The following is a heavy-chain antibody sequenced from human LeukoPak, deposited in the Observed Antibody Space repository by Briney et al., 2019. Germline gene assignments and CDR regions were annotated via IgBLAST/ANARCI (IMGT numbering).Heavy chain of an antibody. Sequence: PGGSLRLSCAASGFTFSSSWMSWVRQAPGKGLEWVANISPDGSETNYVDSVKGRFTISRDNAKNSLYLQMNSLRAEDTAVYYCARPRVPDSWGQGTLAIVSS. CDR2: ISPDGSET. CDR1: GFTFSSSW. J-gene: IGHJ4*02. CDR3: ARPRVPDS. V-gene: IGHV3-7*01.